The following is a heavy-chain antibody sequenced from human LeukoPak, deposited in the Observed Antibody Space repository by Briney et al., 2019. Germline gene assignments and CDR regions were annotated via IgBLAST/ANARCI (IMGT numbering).Heavy chain of an antibody. CDR1: GGSFSGYY. Sequence: SETLSLTCAVYGGSFSGYYWSWIRQPPGKGLEWIGEINHSGSTNYNPSLKSRVTISVDTSKNQFSLKLSSVTAADTAVYYCARALYSYGYWYFDLWGRGTLVTVSS. J-gene: IGHJ2*01. CDR3: ARALYSYGYWYFDL. CDR2: INHSGST. V-gene: IGHV4-34*01. D-gene: IGHD5-18*01.